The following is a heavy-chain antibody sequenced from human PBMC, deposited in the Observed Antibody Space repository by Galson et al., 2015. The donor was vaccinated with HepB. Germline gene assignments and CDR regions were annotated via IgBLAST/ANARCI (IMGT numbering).Heavy chain of an antibody. CDR3: AYSSSWGGYYYYGMDV. CDR2: INPSGGST. V-gene: IGHV1-46*03. CDR1: GYTFTSYY. Sequence: SVKVSCKASGYTFTSYYMHWVRQAPGQGLEWMGIINPSGGSTSYAQKFQGRVTMTRDTSTSTVYMELSSLRSEDTAVYYCAYSSSWGGYYYYGMDVWGQGTTVTVSS. D-gene: IGHD6-13*01. J-gene: IGHJ6*02.